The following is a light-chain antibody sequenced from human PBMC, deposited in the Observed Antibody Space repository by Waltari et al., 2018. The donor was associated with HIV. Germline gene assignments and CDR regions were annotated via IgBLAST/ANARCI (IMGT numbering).Light chain of an antibody. J-gene: IGKJ4*01. V-gene: IGKV1-5*03. CDR3: QQYNGYPLT. CDR2: KAS. Sequence: DIQMTQSPSTLSASVGDRVIITCLASQSISSGLAWYQQRPGRAPNLLIYKASSVRSGVPSRFSGSGSGTEFTLTISSLQPDDFATYYCQQYNGYPLTFGGGTKVEIK. CDR1: QSISSG.